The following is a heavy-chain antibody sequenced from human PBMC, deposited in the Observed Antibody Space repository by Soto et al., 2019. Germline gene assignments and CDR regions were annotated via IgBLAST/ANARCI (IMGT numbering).Heavy chain of an antibody. J-gene: IGHJ4*02. CDR1: GYTFTYNS. CDR3: ARDDFGDYRHFDY. CDR2: FNAGDGDT. D-gene: IGHD4-17*01. Sequence: ASVKVSCKASGYTFTYNSIHWVRQAPGQGLEWVGWFNAGDGDTKYSQKIQDRVTFTRDTSASTVYMELSSLRSEDTAIYYCARDDFGDYRHFDYWGQGTLVTVSS. V-gene: IGHV1-3*01.